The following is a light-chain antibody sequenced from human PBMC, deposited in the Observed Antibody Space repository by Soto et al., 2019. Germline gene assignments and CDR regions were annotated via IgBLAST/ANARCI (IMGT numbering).Light chain of an antibody. V-gene: IGLV1-40*01. CDR1: SSNIGAGYD. CDR3: QSYDSSLSGYV. J-gene: IGLJ1*01. CDR2: GNS. Sequence: QSALTQPPSVSWAPGQSVTISCTGSSSNIGAGYDVHWYQQLPGTAPKLLIYGNSNRPSGVPDRFSGSKSGTSASLAITGLQAEDEADYYCQSYDSSLSGYVFGTGTKVTVL.